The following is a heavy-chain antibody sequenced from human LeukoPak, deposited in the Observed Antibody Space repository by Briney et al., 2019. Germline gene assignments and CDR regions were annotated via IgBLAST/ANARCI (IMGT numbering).Heavy chain of an antibody. CDR1: GYTFTSYG. V-gene: IGHV1-18*01. J-gene: IGHJ4*02. Sequence: EASVKVSCKASGYTFTSYGISWVRQAPGQGLEWMGWISAYNGNTNYAQKVQGRVTMTTDTFTSTAYMELRSLKSDDTAVYYCARGGNGWSFDYWGQGTLVTVSS. D-gene: IGHD6-19*01. CDR3: ARGGNGWSFDY. CDR2: ISAYNGNT.